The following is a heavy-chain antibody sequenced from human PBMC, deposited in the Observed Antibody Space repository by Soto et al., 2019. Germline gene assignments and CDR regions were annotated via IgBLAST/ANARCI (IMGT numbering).Heavy chain of an antibody. CDR1: GGSISSGDYY. V-gene: IGHV4-30-4*01. D-gene: IGHD4-17*01. CDR3: ARDHYGDYWGDYYYYGMDV. Sequence: SETLSLTCTVSGGSISSGDYYWSWIRQPPGKGLEWIGYIYYSGSTYYNPSLKSRVTISVDKSKNQFSLKLSSVTAADTAVYYCARDHYGDYWGDYYYYGMDVWGQGTTVTVSS. CDR2: IYYSGST. J-gene: IGHJ6*02.